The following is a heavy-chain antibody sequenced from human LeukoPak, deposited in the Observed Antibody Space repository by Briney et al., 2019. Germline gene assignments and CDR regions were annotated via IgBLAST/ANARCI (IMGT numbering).Heavy chain of an antibody. CDR2: INPNSGGT. D-gene: IGHD3-22*01. CDR3: ARAYYDSSGYYPDY. CDR1: GYTFTGYY. V-gene: IGHV1-2*06. Sequence: ASVKVSCKASGYTFTGYYMHWVRQAPGQGLEWMGRINPNSGGTNYAQKFQGRVTMTRDTSIGTAYMELSRLRSDDTAVYYCARAYYDSSGYYPDYWGQGTLVTVSS. J-gene: IGHJ4*02.